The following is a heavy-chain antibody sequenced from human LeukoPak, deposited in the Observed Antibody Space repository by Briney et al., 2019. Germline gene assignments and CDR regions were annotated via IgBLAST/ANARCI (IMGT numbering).Heavy chain of an antibody. V-gene: IGHV4-59*12. CDR3: ARGRPPRSVAGYFDY. J-gene: IGHJ4*02. D-gene: IGHD6-19*01. CDR2: IFYSGST. CDR1: DGSISSYY. Sequence: SETLSLTCTVSDGSISSYYWNWIRQPPGKGLEWIGYIFYSGSTNYSPSLKSRVTISVDTSKNQFSLKLSSVTAADTAVYYCARGRPPRSVAGYFDYWGQGTLVTVSS.